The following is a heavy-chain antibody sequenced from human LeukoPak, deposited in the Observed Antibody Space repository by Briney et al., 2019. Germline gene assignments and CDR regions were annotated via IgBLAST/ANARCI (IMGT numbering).Heavy chain of an antibody. CDR2: ISYSSSAI. J-gene: IGHJ4*02. D-gene: IGHD3-22*01. Sequence: GGSLRLSCAASGFTFSTYSINWVRQAPGKGLEWVSYISYSSSAIYYADSVKGRFTISRDNAKNSLSLQMNSLRDEDTAVYYCARDSYGSSGYFYVSDYWGQGTLVTVSS. CDR3: ARDSYGSSGYFYVSDY. V-gene: IGHV3-48*02. CDR1: GFTFSTYS.